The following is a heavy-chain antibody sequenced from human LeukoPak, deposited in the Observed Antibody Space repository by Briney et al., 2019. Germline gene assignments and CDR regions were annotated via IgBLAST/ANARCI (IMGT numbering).Heavy chain of an antibody. V-gene: IGHV3-30*04. D-gene: IGHD3-10*01. CDR2: VLSDGSDQ. J-gene: IGHJ6*03. Sequence: GGSLRLSCAASGFTFNSYAMKWVRQAPGKGLEWLAVVLSDGSDQYYGDSVQGRFTVSRDNSKNTLYLQMDNLRFEDTAVYYCARVSKPGWFDYYYMDVWGKGTTVIVSS. CDR3: ARVSKPGWFDYYYMDV. CDR1: GFTFNSYA.